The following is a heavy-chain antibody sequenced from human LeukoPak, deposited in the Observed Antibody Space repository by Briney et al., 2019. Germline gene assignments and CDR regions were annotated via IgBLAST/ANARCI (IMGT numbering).Heavy chain of an antibody. V-gene: IGHV3-74*01. Sequence: GGSLRLSCAASGFTFSSYWMHWVRQAPGKGLVWDSRIKSDGSTTSYADSVKGRFTISRDNAKNTLYLQMNSLRAEDTAVYYCARGYGSSGNEKIFDYWGQGTLVTVSS. D-gene: IGHD6-19*01. CDR1: GFTFSSYW. J-gene: IGHJ4*02. CDR2: IKSDGSTT. CDR3: ARGYGSSGNEKIFDY.